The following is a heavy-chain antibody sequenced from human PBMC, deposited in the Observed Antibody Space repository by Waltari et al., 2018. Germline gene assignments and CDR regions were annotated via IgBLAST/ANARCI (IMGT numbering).Heavy chain of an antibody. Sequence: QVQLVQSGAEVKKPGASVKVSCKVSGYTLTELSMHWVRQAPGKGLEWMGGFDPEDGETIYEQKFQGRVTMTEDTSTDTAYMELSSLRAEDTAVYYCARDKLYDILTGYSKDAFDIWGQGTMVTVSS. D-gene: IGHD3-9*01. CDR2: FDPEDGET. CDR1: GYTLTELS. V-gene: IGHV1-24*01. J-gene: IGHJ3*02. CDR3: ARDKLYDILTGYSKDAFDI.